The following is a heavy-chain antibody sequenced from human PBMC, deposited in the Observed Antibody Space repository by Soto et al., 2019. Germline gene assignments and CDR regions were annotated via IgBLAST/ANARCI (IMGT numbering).Heavy chain of an antibody. CDR1: GYTFTSYG. D-gene: IGHD5-18*01. V-gene: IGHV1-69*13. Sequence: SVKVSCKASGYTFTSYGISWVRQAPGQGLEWMGGIIPTFGTANYAQKFQGRVTITADESTSTAYMELSSLRSEDTAVYYCARDPTVDTAMASWGQGALVTVSS. CDR3: ARDPTVDTAMAS. J-gene: IGHJ4*02. CDR2: IIPTFGTA.